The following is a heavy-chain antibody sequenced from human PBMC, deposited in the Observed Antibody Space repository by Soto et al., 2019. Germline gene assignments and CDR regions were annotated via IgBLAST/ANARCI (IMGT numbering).Heavy chain of an antibody. CDR3: ARANSSGWYGDWFDP. CDR1: GGYISSYY. V-gene: IGHV4-59*01. CDR2: IYYSGST. J-gene: IGHJ5*02. Sequence: SETLSLTCTVSGGYISSYYWSWIRQPPGKGLGWIGYIYYSGSTNYNPSLKSRVTITVDTSKNQVSLKLSSVTAADTAVYYCARANSSGWYGDWFDPWGQGTLVTVSS. D-gene: IGHD6-19*01.